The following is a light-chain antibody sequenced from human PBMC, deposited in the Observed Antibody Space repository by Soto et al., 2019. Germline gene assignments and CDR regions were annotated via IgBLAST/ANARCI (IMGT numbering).Light chain of an antibody. Sequence: IQMTQYPSTLSSSVGDRVTITCRASRSISDWLAWYQQKPGKAPELLIFDASNLKSGVSSRFSGSGSGTEFTLTISRLQPDDVATYYCLQYSSHSWTFGQGTKVDI. V-gene: IGKV1-5*01. CDR1: RSISDW. J-gene: IGKJ1*01. CDR3: LQYSSHSWT. CDR2: DAS.